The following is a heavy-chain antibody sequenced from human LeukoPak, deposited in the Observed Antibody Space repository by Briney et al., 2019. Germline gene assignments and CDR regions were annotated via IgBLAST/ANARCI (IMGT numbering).Heavy chain of an antibody. CDR2: INHDGEMI. Sequence: GGSLRLSCAASGFTFSNYVMSWVRQAPGKGLEWVSYINHDGEMIFYPDSVKGRFTISRDNSKNTLYLQMNSLRAEDTAVYYCARDWGAFDIWGQGTMVTVSS. D-gene: IGHD3-16*01. V-gene: IGHV3-48*01. J-gene: IGHJ3*02. CDR3: ARDWGAFDI. CDR1: GFTFSNYV.